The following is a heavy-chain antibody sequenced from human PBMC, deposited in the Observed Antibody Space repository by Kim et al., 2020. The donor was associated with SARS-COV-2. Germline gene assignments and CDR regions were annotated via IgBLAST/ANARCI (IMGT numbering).Heavy chain of an antibody. D-gene: IGHD2-8*01. J-gene: IGHJ3*01. CDR2: MSGSGSAT. CDR3: TKDVSRAFVCVTFAF. V-gene: IGHV3-23*01. CDR1: GFTFSSYA. Sequence: GGSLRLSCAASGFTFSSYAMSWVRQAPGKGLEWVSVMSGSGSATYYADSVKGRFTISRDNSKNTLYLQMNSLRTEDTAVYYCTKDVSRAFVCVTFAFWGQGTMVTVSS.